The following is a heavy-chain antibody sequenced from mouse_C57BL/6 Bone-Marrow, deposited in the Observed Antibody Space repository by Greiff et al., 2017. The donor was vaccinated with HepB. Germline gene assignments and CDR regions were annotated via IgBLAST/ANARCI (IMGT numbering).Heavy chain of an antibody. CDR3: VVYGFDY. J-gene: IGHJ2*01. D-gene: IGHD2-2*01. V-gene: IGHV1-64*01. Sequence: VQRVESGAELVKPGASVKLSCKASGYTFTSYWMHWVKQRPGQGLEWIGMIHPNSGSTNYNEKFKSKATLTVDKSSSTAYMQLSSLTSEDSAVYYCVVYGFDYWGQGTTLTVSS. CDR1: GYTFTSYW. CDR2: IHPNSGST.